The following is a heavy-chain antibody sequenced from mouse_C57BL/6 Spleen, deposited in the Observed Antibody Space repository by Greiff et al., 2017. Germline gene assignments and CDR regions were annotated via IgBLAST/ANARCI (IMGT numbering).Heavy chain of an antibody. CDR1: GFNIKDYY. CDR2: IDPEDGDT. V-gene: IGHV14-2*01. J-gene: IGHJ2*01. Sequence: EVQLQQSGAELVKPGASVKLSCTASGFNIKDYYMHWVKQRTEQGLEWIGRIDPEDGDTKYAPKFQGKATITADTSSNTAYLQLSSLTSEDTAVDYCASYGYGFDYWGQGTTLTVSS. D-gene: IGHD2-2*01. CDR3: ASYGYGFDY.